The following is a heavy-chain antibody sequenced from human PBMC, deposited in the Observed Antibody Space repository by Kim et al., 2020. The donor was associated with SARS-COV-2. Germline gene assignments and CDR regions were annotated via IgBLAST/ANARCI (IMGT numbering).Heavy chain of an antibody. V-gene: IGHV4-31*03. CDR1: GGSISSGGYY. Sequence: SETLSLTCTVSGGSISSGGYYWSWIRQHPGKGLEWIGYIYYSGSTYYNPSLKSRVTISVDTSKNQFSLKLSSVTAADTAVYYCARDSLDPWYFDYWGQGTLVTVSS. CDR2: IYYSGST. CDR3: ARDSLDPWYFDY. J-gene: IGHJ4*02.